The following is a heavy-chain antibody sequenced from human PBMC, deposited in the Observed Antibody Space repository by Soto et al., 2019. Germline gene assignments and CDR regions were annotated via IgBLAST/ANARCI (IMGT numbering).Heavy chain of an antibody. CDR2: IIPIFGTA. V-gene: IGHV1-69*12. Sequence: QVQLVQSGAEVKKPGSSVKVSCKASGGTFSSYAISWVRQAPGQRLEWMGGIIPIFGTANYAQKFQGRVTITADESTSTADMELSSLRSEDTAVYYCARSALVEWDGCFDYWGQGTLVTVSS. CDR3: ARSALVEWDGCFDY. CDR1: GGTFSSYA. D-gene: IGHD3-3*01. J-gene: IGHJ4*02.